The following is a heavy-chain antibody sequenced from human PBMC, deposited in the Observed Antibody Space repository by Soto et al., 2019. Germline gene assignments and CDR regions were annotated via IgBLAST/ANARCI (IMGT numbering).Heavy chain of an antibody. CDR2: IYYSGST. V-gene: IGHV4-59*12. Sequence: SETLSLTCTVSGGSISSYYWSWIRQPPGKGLKWIGYIYYSGSTNYNPSLKSRVTISVDTSKNQFSLKLSSVTAADTAVYYCARRTDYYASSGTFDYWGQGTLVTVS. J-gene: IGHJ4*02. CDR3: ARRTDYYASSGTFDY. CDR1: GGSISSYY. D-gene: IGHD3-22*01.